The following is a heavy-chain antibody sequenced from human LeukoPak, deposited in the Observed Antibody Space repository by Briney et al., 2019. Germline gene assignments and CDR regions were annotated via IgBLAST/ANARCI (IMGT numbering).Heavy chain of an antibody. J-gene: IGHJ4*02. V-gene: IGHV3-11*06. Sequence: GGPLRLSCAASGFPFSDYYMSWIPQAPGKGLEWVSYISRNSYTNYADSVKGRFTISRDNAKNSLYLQMASLRAEDTAVYYCARMGIAAVGAYYFDFWGEGTVVGVS. D-gene: IGHD6-13*01. CDR2: ISRNSYT. CDR1: GFPFSDYY. CDR3: ARMGIAAVGAYYFDF.